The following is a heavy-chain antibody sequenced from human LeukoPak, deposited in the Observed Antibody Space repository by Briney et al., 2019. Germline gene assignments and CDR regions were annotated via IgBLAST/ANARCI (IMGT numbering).Heavy chain of an antibody. CDR1: GFSFSGYN. J-gene: IGHJ4*02. V-gene: IGHV3-21*01. Sequence: GGSLRLSCAASGFSFSGYNMNWVRQAPGKGLEWVSFTDGSSRYIYYADSVKGRFTISRDNTRNSLYLQMNSLRAEDTAVYYCARIRGHCSSTTCPNFDYWGLGTLVTVSS. D-gene: IGHD2-2*01. CDR3: ARIRGHCSSTTCPNFDY. CDR2: TDGSSRYI.